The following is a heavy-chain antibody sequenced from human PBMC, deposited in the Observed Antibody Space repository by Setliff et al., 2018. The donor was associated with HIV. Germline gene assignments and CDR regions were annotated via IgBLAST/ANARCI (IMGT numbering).Heavy chain of an antibody. CDR3: ARGGLRLGELSLFHDS. J-gene: IGHJ4*02. CDR1: GGSISSYY. D-gene: IGHD3-16*02. Sequence: SETLSLTCTVSGGSISSYYWSWIRQPPGKGLECIGYIYNNENTNYNLSLKSRVTISVDTSKNQFFLKLSSVTAADTAVYYCARGGLRLGELSLFHDSWGQGVLVTVSS. V-gene: IGHV4-59*01. CDR2: IYNNENT.